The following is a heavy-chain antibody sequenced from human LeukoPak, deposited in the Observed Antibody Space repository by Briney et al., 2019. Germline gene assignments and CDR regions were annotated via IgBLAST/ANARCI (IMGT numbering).Heavy chain of an antibody. CDR1: GFTFSSYA. Sequence: PGGSLRLSCVASGFTFSSYAMNWVRQAPGKGLEWVSGISGSGGSTNYADSVKGRFTISRDNSKNTLYLQMNSLKAEDTAVYYCARDSGIAVEWGQGTLVTVSS. CDR3: ARDSGIAVE. D-gene: IGHD6-19*01. J-gene: IGHJ4*02. V-gene: IGHV3-23*01. CDR2: ISGSGGST.